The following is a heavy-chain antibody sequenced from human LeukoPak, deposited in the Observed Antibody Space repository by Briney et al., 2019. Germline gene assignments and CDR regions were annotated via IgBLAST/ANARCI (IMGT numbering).Heavy chain of an antibody. CDR2: INPSGGST. CDR1: GYTFTSYY. CDR3: ARSYSRGDFWSGSNWYFDL. D-gene: IGHD3-3*01. J-gene: IGHJ2*01. V-gene: IGHV1-46*01. Sequence: ASVKVSCKASGYTFTSYYMHWVRQAPGQGLEWMGIINPSGGSTSYAQKFQGRVTMTRDMSTSTVYMELSSLRSEDTAVYYCARSYSRGDFWSGSNWYFDLWGRGTLVTVSS.